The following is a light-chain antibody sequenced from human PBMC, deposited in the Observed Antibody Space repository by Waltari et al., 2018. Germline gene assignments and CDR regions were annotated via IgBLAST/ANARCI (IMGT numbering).Light chain of an antibody. V-gene: IGKV3-20*01. Sequence: EIVLTQSPGTVSLSPGERATLSCRASQRVTNNYSAWYQQKPGLPPRLLMYGASTRASGIPDRFSGSGSGTDFTLTISRREPEDLAVYYCQQYGSSPTCGQGTRLEIK. CDR1: QRVTNNY. CDR3: QQYGSSPT. CDR2: GAS. J-gene: IGKJ5*01.